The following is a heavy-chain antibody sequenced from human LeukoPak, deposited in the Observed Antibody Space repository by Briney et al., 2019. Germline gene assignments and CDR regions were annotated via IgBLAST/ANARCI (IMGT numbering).Heavy chain of an antibody. V-gene: IGHV3-20*04. Sequence: PGGSLRLSCAASGFTFDDYGMSWVRQAPGKGLEWVSGINWNGSSTGYADSVKGRFTISRDNAKNSLYLQMNSLRAEDTALYYCARGGYYYDSSGYLDYWGQGTLVTVSS. CDR1: GFTFDDYG. J-gene: IGHJ4*02. CDR3: ARGGYYYDSSGYLDY. D-gene: IGHD3-22*01. CDR2: INWNGSST.